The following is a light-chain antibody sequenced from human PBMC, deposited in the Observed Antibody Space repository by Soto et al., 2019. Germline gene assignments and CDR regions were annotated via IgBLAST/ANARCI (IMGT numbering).Light chain of an antibody. CDR2: GAS. CDR1: QSVSSD. CDR3: QQYNNGPRT. J-gene: IGKJ1*01. Sequence: IVMTQAPATLSVSPGERATLSCRASQSVSSDLAWYHQKPGQAPRLLIYGASTRATGIPARFSGSGSGTEFTLTINSLQSEDFEVYYCQQYNNGPRTFGQGTKVDIK. V-gene: IGKV3-15*01.